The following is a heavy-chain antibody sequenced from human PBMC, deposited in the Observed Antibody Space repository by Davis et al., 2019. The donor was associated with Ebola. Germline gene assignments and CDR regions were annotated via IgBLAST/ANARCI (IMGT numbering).Heavy chain of an antibody. CDR2: IYPGDSET. Sequence: GESLKISCKGSGYTFTSYWIAWVRQVPGKGLEWMGSIYPGDSETTYSPSLQGQATISVDKSISTAYLRWSSLKASDTAMYYCARHVALRGETFDYWGQGTLVTVSS. D-gene: IGHD3-10*01. CDR3: ARHVALRGETFDY. J-gene: IGHJ4*02. V-gene: IGHV5-51*01. CDR1: GYTFTSYW.